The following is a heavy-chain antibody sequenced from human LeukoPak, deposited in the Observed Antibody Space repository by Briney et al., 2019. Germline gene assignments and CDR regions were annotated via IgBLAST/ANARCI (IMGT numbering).Heavy chain of an antibody. CDR3: ARGHNSFDI. J-gene: IGHJ3*02. V-gene: IGHV3-72*01. D-gene: IGHD2/OR15-2a*01. Sequence: GGSLRLSCAASGFTFSNYGMSWFRQAPGKGLEWVGRSRNKANSYTTVYAASVKGRFTISRDDSANSLYLQMNSLEVEDTAVYFCARGHNSFDIWGQGTMVTVSS. CDR2: SRNKANSYTT. CDR1: GFTFSNYG.